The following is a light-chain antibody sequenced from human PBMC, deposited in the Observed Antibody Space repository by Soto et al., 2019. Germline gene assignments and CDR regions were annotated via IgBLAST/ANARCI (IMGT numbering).Light chain of an antibody. CDR3: HVWDSSSDPV. V-gene: IGLV3-21*02. Sequence: SYELTQPPSVSVAPGQTARISCGGTNIGSKSVHWYQQKPGQAPVLVVSDDSDRPSGIPERFSGSNSGNTATLTVSSVEAGDEADYYCHVWDSSSDPVFGGGTKLTVL. CDR1: NIGSKS. CDR2: DDS. J-gene: IGLJ2*01.